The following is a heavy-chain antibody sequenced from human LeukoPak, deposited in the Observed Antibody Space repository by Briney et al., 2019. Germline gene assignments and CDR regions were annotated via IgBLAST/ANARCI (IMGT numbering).Heavy chain of an antibody. CDR2: INPSGGST. J-gene: IGHJ3*02. Sequence: GASVKVSCKASGYTFTSYYMHWVRQAPGQGLEWMGIINPSGGSTSYAQKFQGRVTMTRDTSTSTVYMELSSLRSEDTAVYYCARERLRLGELSTDAFDIWGQGTMVTVSS. CDR1: GYTFTSYY. D-gene: IGHD3-16*02. CDR3: ARERLRLGELSTDAFDI. V-gene: IGHV1-46*01.